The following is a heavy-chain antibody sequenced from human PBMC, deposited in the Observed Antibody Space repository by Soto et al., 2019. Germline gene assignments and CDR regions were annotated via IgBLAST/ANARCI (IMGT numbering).Heavy chain of an antibody. V-gene: IGHV3-33*06. J-gene: IGHJ4*02. CDR2: IWYDGSNK. CDR3: AKDRNYDTSGFDY. D-gene: IGHD3-22*01. Sequence: GGSLRLSCAASEFTFSNYGMHWVRQAPGKGLEWVALIWYDGSNKYYADSVKGRFTISRDNSKSTLYMQMNSLAAEDTAVYYCAKDRNYDTSGFDYWGQGTLVTVS. CDR1: EFTFSNYG.